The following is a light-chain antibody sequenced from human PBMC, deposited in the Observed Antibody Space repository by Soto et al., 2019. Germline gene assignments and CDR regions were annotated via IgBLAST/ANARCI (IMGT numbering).Light chain of an antibody. J-gene: IGKJ1*01. CDR3: MQSLQLPPT. CDR2: EVS. CDR1: QSLLHSNGYNY. Sequence: DIVMTQSPLSLPVAPGEPASISCRSSQSLLHSNGYNYLDWYLQKPGQPPQLLLYEVSNRFSGVPDRFSGSGSGTDFTLKISRVEAEDVGVYYCMQSLQLPPTFGQGTKVDIK. V-gene: IGKV2D-29*01.